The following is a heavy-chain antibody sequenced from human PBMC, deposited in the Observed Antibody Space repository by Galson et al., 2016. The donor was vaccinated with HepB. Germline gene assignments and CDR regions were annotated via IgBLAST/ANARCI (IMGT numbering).Heavy chain of an antibody. CDR3: AREGTSGYRAFYSFFGLDV. J-gene: IGHJ6*02. V-gene: IGHV6-1*01. CDR2: TYYRSKWYN. CDR1: GDSVSSNSAA. D-gene: IGHD3-22*01. Sequence: CAISGDSVSSNSAAWNWIRQSPSRGLEWLGRTYYRSKWYNDYAASVNSRITITPDTSKNQFSLQLNSVTPEDTAVYYLAREGTSGYRAFYSFFGLDVWGQGTTVTVSS.